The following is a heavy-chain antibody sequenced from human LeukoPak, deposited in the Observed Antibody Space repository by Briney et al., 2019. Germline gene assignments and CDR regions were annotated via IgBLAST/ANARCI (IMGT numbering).Heavy chain of an antibody. CDR1: GFTFSSYA. J-gene: IGHJ5*02. CDR3: AKTPLARYYYDSSGYYFNWFDP. Sequence: PGGSLRLSCAASGFTFSSYAMSWVRQAPGKGLEWVSAISGSDGSTYYADSVKGRFTISRDNSKNTLYLQMNSLRAEDTAVYYCAKTPLARYYYDSSGYYFNWFDPWGQGTLVTVSS. V-gene: IGHV3-23*01. D-gene: IGHD3-22*01. CDR2: ISGSDGST.